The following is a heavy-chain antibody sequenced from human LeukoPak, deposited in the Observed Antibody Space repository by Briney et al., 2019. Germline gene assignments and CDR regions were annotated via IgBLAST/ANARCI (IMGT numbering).Heavy chain of an antibody. J-gene: IGHJ4*02. Sequence: GGSLRLSCAASGFTFSSYGMHWVRHAPGKGLERVAVISYDGSNKYYADSVKGRFTIPRDNSKNTLYLQMNSLRAEDTAVFYCATSGTPYGGRPGDYWGQGTLVTVSS. V-gene: IGHV3-30*03. CDR2: ISYDGSNK. CDR1: GFTFSSYG. D-gene: IGHD4-23*01. CDR3: ATSGTPYGGRPGDY.